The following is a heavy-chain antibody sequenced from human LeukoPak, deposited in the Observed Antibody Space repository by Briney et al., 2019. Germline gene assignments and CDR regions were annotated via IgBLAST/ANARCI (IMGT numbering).Heavy chain of an antibody. V-gene: IGHV4-59*05. Sequence: PSETLSLTCSVSGGSMSNYYWTWIRQPPGKGLEWIGSIYYSGSTYYNPSLKSRVTISVDTSKNQFSLKLSSVTAADTAVYYCARDVFSRNRVKVPGAFDYWGQGTLVTVSS. CDR2: IYYSGST. CDR3: ARDVFSRNRVKVPGAFDY. D-gene: IGHD1-14*01. J-gene: IGHJ4*02. CDR1: GGSMSNYY.